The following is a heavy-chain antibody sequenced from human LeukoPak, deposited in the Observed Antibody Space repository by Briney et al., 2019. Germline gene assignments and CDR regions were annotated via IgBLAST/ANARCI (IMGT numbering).Heavy chain of an antibody. V-gene: IGHV3-21*01. CDR1: GFTFSNYW. CDR2: ISSSSSYI. CDR3: AREASSSVRAFDI. D-gene: IGHD6-13*01. J-gene: IGHJ3*02. Sequence: GGSLRLSCATSGFTFSNYWMSWVRQAPGKGLEWVSSISSSSSYIYYADSVKGRFTISRDDAKNPLYLQVNSLRAEDTAVYYCAREASSSVRAFDIWGQGTMVTVSS.